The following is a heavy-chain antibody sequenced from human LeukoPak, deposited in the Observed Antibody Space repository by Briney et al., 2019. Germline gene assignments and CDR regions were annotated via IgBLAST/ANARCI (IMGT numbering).Heavy chain of an antibody. J-gene: IGHJ4*02. Sequence: GGSLRLSCAASGFTFSSYSMNWVRQAPGKGLEWVSSISSSSSYIYYTDSVKGRFTISRDNAKNSLYLQMNSLRAEDTAVYYCAKGLWFGTTDYWGQGTLVTVSS. D-gene: IGHD3-10*01. V-gene: IGHV3-21*01. CDR2: ISSSSSYI. CDR3: AKGLWFGTTDY. CDR1: GFTFSSYS.